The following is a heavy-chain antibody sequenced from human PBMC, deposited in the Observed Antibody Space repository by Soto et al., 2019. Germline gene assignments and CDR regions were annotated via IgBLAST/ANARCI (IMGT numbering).Heavy chain of an antibody. D-gene: IGHD5-12*01. CDR2: ISYDGGNK. CDR3: ASAGVRDIYWPCALIDY. V-gene: IGHV3-30-3*01. J-gene: IGHJ4*02. Sequence: QVQLVASGGGVVQPGRSLRLSCAASGFTFSSYAMHWVRQAPGKGLEWVAVISYDGGNKYYADSVNRRFTITRDTSKNTLYLQMNSLRVEDTIVYYCASAGVRDIYWPCALIDYVGQGTLVTVSS. CDR1: GFTFSSYA.